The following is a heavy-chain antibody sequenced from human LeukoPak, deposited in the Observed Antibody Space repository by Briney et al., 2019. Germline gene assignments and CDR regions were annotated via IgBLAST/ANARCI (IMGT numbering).Heavy chain of an antibody. CDR2: IIPILGIA. CDR1: GGTFSSYA. J-gene: IGHJ5*02. V-gene: IGHV1-69*04. Sequence: ASVKVSCKASGGTFSSYAISWVRQAPGQGLEWMGRIIPILGIANYAQKFQGRVTITADKSTSTAYMELSSLRSEDTAVYYCASTLAVAGTWVWFDPWGQRTLVTVSS. D-gene: IGHD6-19*01. CDR3: ASTLAVAGTWVWFDP.